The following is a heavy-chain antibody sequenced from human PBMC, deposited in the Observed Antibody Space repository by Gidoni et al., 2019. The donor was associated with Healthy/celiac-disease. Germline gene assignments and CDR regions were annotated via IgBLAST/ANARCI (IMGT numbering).Heavy chain of an antibody. CDR1: GCPFVEYA. Sequence: EVQLVESGGGLVQPGRSLRLPCVASGCPFVEYAMRWVRQAPGKGLEWVSGISWNSGSIGYADSVKGRFTISRDNAKNSLYLQMNSLRAEDTALYYCAKDATLRFLEWLNYYYMDVWGKGTTVTVSS. V-gene: IGHV3-9*01. J-gene: IGHJ6*03. CDR3: AKDATLRFLEWLNYYYMDV. CDR2: ISWNSGSI. D-gene: IGHD3-3*01.